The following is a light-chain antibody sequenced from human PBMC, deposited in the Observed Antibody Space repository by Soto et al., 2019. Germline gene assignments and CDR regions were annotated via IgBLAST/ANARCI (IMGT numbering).Light chain of an antibody. V-gene: IGKV3-20*01. J-gene: IGKJ5*01. Sequence: EIVLTQSPGTLSLSPGERATLSCRASQSVSSSSLAWYQRKPGQPPRLLIYGASSRATGIPDRFSGSGSGTDFTLTISSLEPEDFAVYYCQQYSSSPITFGQGTRLEIK. CDR3: QQYSSSPIT. CDR2: GAS. CDR1: QSVSSSS.